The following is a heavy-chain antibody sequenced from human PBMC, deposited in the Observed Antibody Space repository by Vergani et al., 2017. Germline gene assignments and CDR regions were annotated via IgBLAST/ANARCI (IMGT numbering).Heavy chain of an antibody. D-gene: IGHD3-22*01. J-gene: IGHJ4*02. CDR1: GDSFTNYW. CDR2: IHPADSDT. Sequence: VQLVQSGAEVKKPGESLKISCQISGDSFTNYWIGWVRQMPGKGLEWMGIIHPADSDTRYSPSFQGQVTISVDKSISTAYLQRSSLRASDSAMYYCARLYGRDSSGSKYFDYWGQGTLVTVSS. V-gene: IGHV5-51*01. CDR3: ARLYGRDSSGSKYFDY.